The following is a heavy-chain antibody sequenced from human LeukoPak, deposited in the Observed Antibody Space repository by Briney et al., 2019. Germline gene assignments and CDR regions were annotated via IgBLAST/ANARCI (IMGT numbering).Heavy chain of an antibody. CDR2: IRSDGSNK. CDR3: AKEGYSSSWLRTYYYYMDV. V-gene: IGHV3-30*02. J-gene: IGHJ6*03. D-gene: IGHD6-13*01. Sequence: GGSLRLSCAASGFTFSSYGMHWVRQAPGKGLEWVAFIRSDGSNKYYADSVKGRFTISRDNSKNTLYLQMNSLRAEDTAVYYCAKEGYSSSWLRTYYYYMDVWGKGTTVTISS. CDR1: GFTFSSYG.